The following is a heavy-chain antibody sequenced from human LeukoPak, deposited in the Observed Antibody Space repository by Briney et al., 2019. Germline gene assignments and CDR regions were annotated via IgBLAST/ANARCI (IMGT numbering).Heavy chain of an antibody. J-gene: IGHJ5*02. CDR3: ARHVIPTVTYNWFDP. V-gene: IGHV5-10-1*01. Sequence: RGESLKISCKGSGYSFNSYWISWVRQKPGKGLEWMGRIDPSDSYTNYSPSFQGHVTISADKSVSTAYLQWSSLKASDTAMYYCARHVIPTVTYNWFDPWGQGTLVTVSS. CDR1: GYSFNSYW. CDR2: IDPSDSYT. D-gene: IGHD4-17*01.